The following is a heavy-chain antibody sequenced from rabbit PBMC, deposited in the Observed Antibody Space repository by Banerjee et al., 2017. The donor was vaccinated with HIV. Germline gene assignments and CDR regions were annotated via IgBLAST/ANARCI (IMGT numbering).Heavy chain of an antibody. Sequence: QSLEESGGDLVKPGASLTLTCTASGFSFSSSYCMCWVRQAPGKGLEWIACIYVGSSGTTYYASWAKGRFTISKTSSTTVTLQMTSLTAADTATYFCARAGYVGFGYDLWGPGTLVTVS. CDR3: ARAGYVGFGYDL. CDR1: GFSFSSSYC. V-gene: IGHV1S40*01. D-gene: IGHD6-1*01. CDR2: IYVGSSGTT. J-gene: IGHJ4*01.